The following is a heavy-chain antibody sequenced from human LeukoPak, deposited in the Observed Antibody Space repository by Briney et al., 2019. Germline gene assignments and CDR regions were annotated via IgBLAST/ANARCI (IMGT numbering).Heavy chain of an antibody. V-gene: IGHV3-66*04. CDR3: ARRFTMVRGVIIDDFAFDI. J-gene: IGHJ3*02. CDR1: GFTVSSNY. CDR2: INSGGST. D-gene: IGHD3-10*01. Sequence: PGGSLRLSCAASGFTVSSNYMSWVRQAPGKGLEWASVINSGGSTYYADSVKGRFTISRDNSKNTLYLQMNSLRAEDTAVYYCARRFTMVRGVIIDDFAFDIWGQGTMVTVSS.